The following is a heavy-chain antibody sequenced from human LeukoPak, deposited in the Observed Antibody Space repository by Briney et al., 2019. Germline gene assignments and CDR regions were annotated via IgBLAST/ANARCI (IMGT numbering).Heavy chain of an antibody. Sequence: GASVKVSCKASGYTFTSYAMNWVRQAPGQGLEWMGWINTNTGNPTYAQGFTGRFVFSLDTSVSTAYLQISSLKAEDTAVYYCASNELFLGYSYGPNWFDPWGQGTLVTVSS. V-gene: IGHV7-4-1*02. D-gene: IGHD5-18*01. CDR3: ASNELFLGYSYGPNWFDP. CDR2: INTNTGNP. J-gene: IGHJ5*02. CDR1: GYTFTSYA.